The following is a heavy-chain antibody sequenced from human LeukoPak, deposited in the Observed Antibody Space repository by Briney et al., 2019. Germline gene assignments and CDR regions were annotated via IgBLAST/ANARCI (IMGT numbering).Heavy chain of an antibody. D-gene: IGHD2-2*01. J-gene: IGHJ6*03. V-gene: IGHV1-69*04. Sequence: GASVKVSCKASGGTFSSYAISWVRQAPGQGLEWMGRIIPILGIANYAQKFQGRVTITTDESTSTAYMELSSLRSEDTAVYYCARGIPAARASAYYYYYMDVWGKGTTVTVSS. CDR3: ARGIPAARASAYYYYYMDV. CDR1: GGTFSSYA. CDR2: IIPILGIA.